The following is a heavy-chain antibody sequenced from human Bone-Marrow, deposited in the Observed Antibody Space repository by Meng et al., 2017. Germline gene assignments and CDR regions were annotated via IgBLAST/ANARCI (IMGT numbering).Heavy chain of an antibody. CDR2: IDPGSGGT. CDR3: VRDEDISAAGKLFGDY. Sequence: QVELVASGAGVKNPGDSVKVSCKPSGYTFTAYWLHWVRQAPGQGLDWMGRIDPGSGGTQYAQNFQGRVTMTSDTSISTTYMELSRLRSDDTAVYYCVRDEDISAAGKLFGDYWGQGTLVTVSS. CDR1: GYTFTAYW. V-gene: IGHV1-2*06. J-gene: IGHJ4*02. D-gene: IGHD6-13*01.